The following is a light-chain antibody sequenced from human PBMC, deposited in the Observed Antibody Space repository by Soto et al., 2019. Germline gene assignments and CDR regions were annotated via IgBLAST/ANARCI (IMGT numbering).Light chain of an antibody. CDR3: QQSYSFPYT. V-gene: IGKV1-39*01. CDR1: QTISNY. CDR2: AAS. J-gene: IGKJ2*01. Sequence: DIPMTQSPSSLSASVGDRVTITCRPSQTISNYLNWYQQKPGKAPKFLIYAASTLQNGVPTRFSGRTSMEDFTLTINGLQPEDFATYYWQQSYSFPYTVGKGNNLKI.